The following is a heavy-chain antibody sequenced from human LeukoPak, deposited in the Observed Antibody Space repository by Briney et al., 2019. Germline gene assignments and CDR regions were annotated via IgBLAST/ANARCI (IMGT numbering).Heavy chain of an antibody. CDR1: GGSISSYY. CDR3: ARLDNWFDP. Sequence: SETLSLTCTVSGGSISSYYWSWIRQPPGKGLEWIGYIYTSGSTNYNPSLKSRVTISVDTSKNQFSLKLSSVPAADTAVYYCARLDNWFDPWGQGTLVTVSS. CDR2: IYTSGST. V-gene: IGHV4-4*09. J-gene: IGHJ5*02.